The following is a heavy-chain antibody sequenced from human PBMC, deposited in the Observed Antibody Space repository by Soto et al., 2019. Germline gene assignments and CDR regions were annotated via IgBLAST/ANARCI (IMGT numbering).Heavy chain of an antibody. CDR1: GGSFSGYY. CDR2: INHSGST. CDR3: AREHTVVVTLDY. J-gene: IGHJ4*02. D-gene: IGHD2-21*02. Sequence: SETLSLTCAVYGGSFSGYYWSWIRQPPGKGLEWIGEINHSGSTNYNPSLKSRVTISVDTSKNQFSLKLSSVTAADTAVFYCAREHTVVVTLDYWGQGTLVTVSS. V-gene: IGHV4-34*01.